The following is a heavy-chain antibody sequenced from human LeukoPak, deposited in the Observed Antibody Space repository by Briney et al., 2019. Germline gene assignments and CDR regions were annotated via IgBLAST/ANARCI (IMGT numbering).Heavy chain of an antibody. Sequence: GGSLRPSCAASGFTFSSYVMHWVRRAPGKGLEWVAVIWADGSNKYYADSVKGRFTISRDNFENTLYLEMNSLRAEDTAVYYCARDGIRGALDYWGQGTLFTVSS. D-gene: IGHD3-10*01. V-gene: IGHV3-33*01. CDR1: GFTFSSYV. J-gene: IGHJ4*02. CDR2: IWADGSNK. CDR3: ARDGIRGALDY.